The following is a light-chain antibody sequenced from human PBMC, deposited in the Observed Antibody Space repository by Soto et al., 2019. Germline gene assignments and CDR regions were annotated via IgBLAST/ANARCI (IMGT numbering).Light chain of an antibody. CDR1: QSISAW. Sequence: DIQMTQSPSTLSASVGDRVSITCRASQSISAWLAWYQQKPGKAPKLLIYKASSLESGVPSRFSASGSGTEFTLTLSCLQPDDFPTYNCQQNSSYWTFGQGTKVEIK. J-gene: IGKJ1*01. V-gene: IGKV1-5*03. CDR3: QQNSSYWT. CDR2: KAS.